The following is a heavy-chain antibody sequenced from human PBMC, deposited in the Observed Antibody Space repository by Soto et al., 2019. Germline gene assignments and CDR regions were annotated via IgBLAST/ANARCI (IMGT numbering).Heavy chain of an antibody. CDR2: ISPYTGNT. Sequence: QVQLVQSGDEVKKPGASVKVSCKASGYIFVNYGIAWVRQAPGQGLEWMGWISPYTGNTNSATKVQGRVTMTTDTSTSTAYMDLGSLTSDDTAVYYCVMVDNYVTPTPQDVWGQGTTVTVSS. CDR3: VMVDNYVTPTPQDV. D-gene: IGHD3-16*01. CDR1: GYIFVNYG. J-gene: IGHJ6*02. V-gene: IGHV1-18*01.